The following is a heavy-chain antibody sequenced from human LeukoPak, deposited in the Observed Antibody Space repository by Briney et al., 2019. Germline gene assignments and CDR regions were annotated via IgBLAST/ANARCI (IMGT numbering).Heavy chain of an antibody. CDR1: GYTFTSHG. Sequence: ASVKVSCKASGYTFTSHGISWVRQAPGQGLEWMGWISAYNGNTNYAQKLQGRVTMTTDTSTSTAYMELSSLRSEDTAVYYCARDRSLSNWFDPWGPGTLVTVSS. CDR3: ARDRSLSNWFDP. V-gene: IGHV1-18*01. CDR2: ISAYNGNT. D-gene: IGHD2/OR15-2a*01. J-gene: IGHJ5*02.